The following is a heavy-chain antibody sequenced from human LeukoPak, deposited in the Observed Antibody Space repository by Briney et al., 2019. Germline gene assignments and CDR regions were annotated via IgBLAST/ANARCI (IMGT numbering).Heavy chain of an antibody. CDR2: IYYSGST. J-gene: IGHJ3*02. Sequence: SETLSLTCTVSGGSISSSSYYWGWIRQPPGKGLEWIGSIYYSGSTYYNSSLKSRVTISVDTSKNQFSLKLSSVTAADTAVYYCARGVGEAFDIWGQGTMVTVSS. D-gene: IGHD3-16*01. V-gene: IGHV4-39*07. CDR1: GGSISSSSYY. CDR3: ARGVGEAFDI.